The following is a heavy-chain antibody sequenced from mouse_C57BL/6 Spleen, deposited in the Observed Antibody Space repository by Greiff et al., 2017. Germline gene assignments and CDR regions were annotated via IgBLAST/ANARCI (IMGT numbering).Heavy chain of an antibody. CDR1: GYTFTSYW. Sequence: VQLKEPGAELMKPGASVKLSCKATGYTFTSYWIEWVKQRPGHGLEWIGEILPGSGSTNYNEKFKGKATLTADTSSNTAYMQLSSLTTEDSAIYYCARSYDGYSWFAYWGQGTLVTVAS. D-gene: IGHD2-3*01. CDR3: ARSYDGYSWFAY. J-gene: IGHJ3*01. V-gene: IGHV1-9*01. CDR2: ILPGSGST.